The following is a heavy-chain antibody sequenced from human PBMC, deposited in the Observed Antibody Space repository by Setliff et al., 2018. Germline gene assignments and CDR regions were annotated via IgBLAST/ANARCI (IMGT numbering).Heavy chain of an antibody. CDR3: ARGRGSYYYYMDV. D-gene: IGHD1-26*01. Sequence: SVKVSCKASGGTFSSYAISWVRQAPGQGLEWMGGIIPIFGTANYAQKFQGRVTITADESTSTAYMELSRLRSDDTAVYYCARGRGSYYYYMDVWGKGTTVTVSS. J-gene: IGHJ6*03. CDR1: GGTFSSYA. CDR2: IIPIFGTA. V-gene: IGHV1-69*13.